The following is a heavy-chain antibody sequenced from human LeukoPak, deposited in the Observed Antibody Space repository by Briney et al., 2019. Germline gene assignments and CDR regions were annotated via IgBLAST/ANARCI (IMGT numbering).Heavy chain of an antibody. V-gene: IGHV1-18*01. D-gene: IGHD2-15*01. CDR2: ISAYNGST. CDR1: GYTFTSYG. Sequence: ASVKVSCKASGYTFTSYGISWVRQAPGQGLEWMGWISAYNGSTNYAQKLQGRVTTTTDTSTSTAYMELRSLRSDDTAVYYCARDWSCSGGSCYLSNFDYWGQGTLVTVSS. J-gene: IGHJ4*02. CDR3: ARDWSCSGGSCYLSNFDY.